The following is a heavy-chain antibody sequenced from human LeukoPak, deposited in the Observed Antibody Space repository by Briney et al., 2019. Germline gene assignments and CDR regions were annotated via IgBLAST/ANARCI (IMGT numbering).Heavy chain of an antibody. CDR3: ARGNQLPSNWDY. CDR2: IYYSGST. CDR1: GGSISSGGYY. Sequence: SETLSLTCTVSGGSISSGGYYWSWIRQHPGKGLEWIGYIYYSGSTYYNPSLKSRVTISVDTSKNQFSLKLSSVTAADTAVYYCARGNQLPSNWDYWGQGTLVTVPS. D-gene: IGHD2-2*01. J-gene: IGHJ4*02. V-gene: IGHV4-31*03.